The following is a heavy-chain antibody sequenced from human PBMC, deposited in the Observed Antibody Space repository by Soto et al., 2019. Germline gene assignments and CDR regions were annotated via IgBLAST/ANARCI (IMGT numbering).Heavy chain of an antibody. V-gene: IGHV1-2*02. CDR3: ARQRYQVISDGMDV. D-gene: IGHD2-2*01. CDR2: INPQTGGT. Sequence: QVQLVQSGAEVKTPGASVRVSCKASGYTFTGYYIHWVREAPGQGLEWMGWINPQTGGTSYGQKFQCRVTLSSDTSINTSYLELSRLRFDDAAVYFCARQRYQVISDGMDVWGQGTPVTVSS. J-gene: IGHJ6*02. CDR1: GYTFTGYY.